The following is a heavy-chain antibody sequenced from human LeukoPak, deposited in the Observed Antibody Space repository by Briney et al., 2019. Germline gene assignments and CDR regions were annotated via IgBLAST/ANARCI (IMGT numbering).Heavy chain of an antibody. V-gene: IGHV3-7*01. CDR1: GFTFSTFW. J-gene: IGHJ4*02. D-gene: IGHD6-19*01. Sequence: PGGSLRLSCAASGFTFSTFWMTWARQAPGKGLEWVANIRQDGAEKYYVDSVKGRFTISRDNAKNSLYLQMNSLRAEDTAVYYCAKVPIPYSSGWYLNYWGQGTLVTVSS. CDR3: AKVPIPYSSGWYLNY. CDR2: IRQDGAEK.